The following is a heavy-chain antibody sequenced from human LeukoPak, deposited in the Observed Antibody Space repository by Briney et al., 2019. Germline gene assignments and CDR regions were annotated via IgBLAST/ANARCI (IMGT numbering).Heavy chain of an antibody. V-gene: IGHV4-59*01. CDR2: IYYSGGT. D-gene: IGHD6-13*01. CDR3: ARTPPGQQLAYYYYGMDV. J-gene: IGHJ6*02. CDR1: GGSISSYY. Sequence: SETLSLTCTVSGGSISSYYWSWIRQPPGKGLEWIGYIYYSGGTNYNPSLKSRVTISVDTSKNQFSLKLSSVTAADTAVYYCARTPPGQQLAYYYYGMDVWGQGTTVTVSS.